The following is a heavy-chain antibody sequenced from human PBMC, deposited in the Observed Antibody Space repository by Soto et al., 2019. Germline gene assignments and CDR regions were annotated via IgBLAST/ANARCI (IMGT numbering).Heavy chain of an antibody. V-gene: IGHV5-51*01. CDR1: GYTVTIYW. CDR2: IYPSDSDT. Sequence: PXESLKISCQVSGYTVTIYWIGWVRQMPGKGLEWMGIIYPSDSDTRYSPSFQGQVTISADQSINTAYLQWDSLKASDTAIYYCARPANTVADHFDIWGQGTPVTVSS. CDR3: ARPANTVADHFDI. J-gene: IGHJ4*02. D-gene: IGHD4-17*01.